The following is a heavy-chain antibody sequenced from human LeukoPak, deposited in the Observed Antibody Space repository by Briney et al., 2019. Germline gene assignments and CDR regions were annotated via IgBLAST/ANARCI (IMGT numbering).Heavy chain of an antibody. Sequence: GGSLRLSCFGSGFTFRTSWMHWLGQAPGKEPHEVAYINQDGSETNYVDSVKGRFTNSRDNTRHSLFLQMYSLRDEDTAIHPCARWAGRCGGDCQSEDPWGLGTLVIVSS. CDR3: ARWAGRCGGDCQSEDP. V-gene: IGHV3-7*01. J-gene: IGHJ5*02. CDR1: GFTFRTSW. D-gene: IGHD2-21*02. CDR2: INQDGSET.